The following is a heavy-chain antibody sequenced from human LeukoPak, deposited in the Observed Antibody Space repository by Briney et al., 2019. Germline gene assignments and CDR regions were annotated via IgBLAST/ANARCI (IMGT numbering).Heavy chain of an antibody. D-gene: IGHD2-21*01. J-gene: IGHJ6*03. CDR3: AREGGHKSVEIYYYYYMDV. CDR1: GFTFDDYG. Sequence: TGGSLRLSCAASGFTFDDYGMSWVRQAPGKGLEWVSGINWNGGSTGYADSVKGRFTISRDNAKNSLYLQMNSLRAEDTALYYCAREGGHKSVEIYYYYYMDVWGKGTTVTVSS. CDR2: INWNGGST. V-gene: IGHV3-20*04.